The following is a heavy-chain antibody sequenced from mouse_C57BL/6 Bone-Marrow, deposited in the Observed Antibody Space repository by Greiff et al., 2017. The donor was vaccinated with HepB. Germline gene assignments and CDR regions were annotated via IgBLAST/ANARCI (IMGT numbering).Heavy chain of an antibody. J-gene: IGHJ4*01. CDR1: GYTFTSYW. V-gene: IGHV1-55*01. Sequence: VQLQESGAELVKPGASVKMSCKASGYTFTSYWITWVKQRPGQGLEWIGDIYPGSGSTNYNEKFKSKATLTVDTSSSTAYMQLSSLTSEDSAVYYCASIYYGNFHYYAMDYWGQGTSVTVSS. CDR2: IYPGSGST. CDR3: ASIYYGNFHYYAMDY. D-gene: IGHD2-1*01.